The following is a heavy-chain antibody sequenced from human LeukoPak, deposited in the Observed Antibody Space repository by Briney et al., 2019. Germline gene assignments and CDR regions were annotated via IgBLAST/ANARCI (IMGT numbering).Heavy chain of an antibody. D-gene: IGHD4-11*01. Sequence: GRSLRLSCAAPGFTFSSYGMHWVRQAPGKGLEWVAFIRYDGSNKYYADSVKGRFTISRDNSKNTLYLQMNSLRAEDTGVYYCAKDRYSNYDYFDDWGQGTLVTVSS. CDR2: IRYDGSNK. J-gene: IGHJ4*02. CDR1: GFTFSSYG. CDR3: AKDRYSNYDYFDD. V-gene: IGHV3-30*02.